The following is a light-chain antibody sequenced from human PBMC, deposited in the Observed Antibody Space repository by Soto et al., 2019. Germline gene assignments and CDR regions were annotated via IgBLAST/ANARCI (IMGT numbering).Light chain of an antibody. CDR2: GAS. Sequence: EIVMTQSPATLSVSPGERATLSCRASQSVSSNLAWYQQKPGQAPSLLIYGASTRATGIPARFSGSGSGTEFTLTVSILQSEDFAVYYCQQYNNWWTFGQGTKVDIK. CDR1: QSVSSN. CDR3: QQYNNWWT. V-gene: IGKV3-15*01. J-gene: IGKJ1*01.